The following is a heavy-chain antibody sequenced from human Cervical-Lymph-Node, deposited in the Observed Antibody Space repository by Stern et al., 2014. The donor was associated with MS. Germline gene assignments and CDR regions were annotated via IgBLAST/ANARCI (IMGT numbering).Heavy chain of an antibody. V-gene: IGHV1-69*01. Sequence: VQLVESGAEVKKPGSLVKVSCRASGGTFGSFGVNWVRQAPGQGLECMGGIIPIFGTANYAQRFQGRVTITADDSTTTVYMELNSLTSDDTAVYFCTREAIGHSGTFDFWGQGTLVTVSS. J-gene: IGHJ4*02. CDR2: IIPIFGTA. CDR3: TREAIGHSGTFDF. CDR1: GGTFGSFG. D-gene: IGHD5-12*01.